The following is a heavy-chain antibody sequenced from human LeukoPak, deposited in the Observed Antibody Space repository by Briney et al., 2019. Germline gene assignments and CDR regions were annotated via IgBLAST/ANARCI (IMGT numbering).Heavy chain of an antibody. J-gene: IGHJ3*02. V-gene: IGHV1-46*01. CDR1: GYIFTSYY. CDR3: ARGDHVRIYTQSHFDI. Sequence: ASVKVSCKTSGYIFTSYYIHWVRQAPGQGPECMGIINPSGGSTNYAQKFQGRVTMTRDTSTSTVYMELSSLRSEDTALYYCARGDHVRIYTQSHFDIWGQGTMVTVSS. D-gene: IGHD2/OR15-2a*01. CDR2: INPSGGST.